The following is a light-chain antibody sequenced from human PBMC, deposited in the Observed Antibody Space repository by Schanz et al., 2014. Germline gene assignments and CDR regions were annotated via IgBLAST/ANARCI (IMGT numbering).Light chain of an antibody. Sequence: EIVMTQSPATLSVSPGERATLSCRASQSVGSNLAWYQHKPGQAPRLLIYGASTRATGIPARFSGSRSGTEFTLTISSLQSEDFAVYYCQQYNNWPPWTFGQGTKVEIK. V-gene: IGKV3-15*01. CDR1: QSVGSN. CDR3: QQYNNWPPWT. CDR2: GAS. J-gene: IGKJ1*01.